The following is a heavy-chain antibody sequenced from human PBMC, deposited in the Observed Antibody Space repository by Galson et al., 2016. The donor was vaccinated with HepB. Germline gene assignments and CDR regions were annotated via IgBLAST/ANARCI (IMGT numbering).Heavy chain of an antibody. D-gene: IGHD1-26*01. J-gene: IGHJ4*02. CDR2: IIPSLGLT. CDR1: GGTFSSYS. Sequence: QSGAEVKKPGDSLKISCKASGGTFSSYSISWVRQAPGQGLEWMGRIIPSLGLTNYAQKIQGRVTITADYMELSSLRSEDTALYHCARQSSGSLPLDCWGQGTLVTVSS. V-gene: IGHV1-69*04. CDR3: ARQSSGSLPLDC.